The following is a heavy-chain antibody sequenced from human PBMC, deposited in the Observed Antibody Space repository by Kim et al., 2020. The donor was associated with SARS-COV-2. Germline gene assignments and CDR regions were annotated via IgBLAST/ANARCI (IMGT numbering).Heavy chain of an antibody. V-gene: IGHV4-34*01. CDR3: ARGHCSSTSCYTSEYFQH. Sequence: KTRVTISVDTSKNQFSLKLSSVTAADTAVYYCARGHCSSTSCYTSEYFQHWGQGTLVTVSS. D-gene: IGHD2-2*02. J-gene: IGHJ1*01.